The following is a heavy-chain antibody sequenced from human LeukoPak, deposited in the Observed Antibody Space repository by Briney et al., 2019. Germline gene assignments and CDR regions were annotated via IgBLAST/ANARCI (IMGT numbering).Heavy chain of an antibody. CDR3: ARGRLPGVDAFNI. Sequence: VASVRLSCEASGCTFKSHTLTWVRQAPGQGLEWMGGVISIAVTPNYAEYVKGRFTITRDNSTNTLYIEISSLRSEDTAVYFCARGRLPGVDAFNIWGQGTMVIVS. CDR1: GCTFKSHT. CDR2: VISIAVTP. V-gene: IGHV1-69*16. J-gene: IGHJ3*02.